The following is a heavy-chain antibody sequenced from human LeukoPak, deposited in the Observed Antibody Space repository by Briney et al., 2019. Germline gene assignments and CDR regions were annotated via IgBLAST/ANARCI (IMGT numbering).Heavy chain of an antibody. CDR1: GYIFTNFG. D-gene: IGHD5-24*01. V-gene: IGHV7-4-1*02. CDR2: INTNTANP. Sequence: ASVKVSCKASGYIFTNFGISWVRQARGQGLEWMGWINTNTANPTYAQGFTGRFDFSLDTSVSTAYLQISSLEADDTAVYYCAKEREGPLDSWGQGTLVTVSS. J-gene: IGHJ5*01. CDR3: AKEREGPLDS.